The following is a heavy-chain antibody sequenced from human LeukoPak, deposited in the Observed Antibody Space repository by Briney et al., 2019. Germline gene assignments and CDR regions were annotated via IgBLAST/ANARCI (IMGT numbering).Heavy chain of an antibody. J-gene: IGHJ5*02. CDR1: GGSISSSSYY. CDR3: ARHVTASDWNENSNWFDP. Sequence: SETLSLTCTVSGGSISSSSYYWGWIRQPPGKGLEWIGSIYYSGSTYYNPSLKSRVTISVDTSKNQFSLKLSSVTAADTAVYYCARHVTASDWNENSNWFDPWGQGTLVTVSS. V-gene: IGHV4-39*01. D-gene: IGHD1-1*01. CDR2: IYYSGST.